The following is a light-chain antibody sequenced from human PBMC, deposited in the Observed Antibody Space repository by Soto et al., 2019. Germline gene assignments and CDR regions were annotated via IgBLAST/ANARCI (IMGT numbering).Light chain of an antibody. Sequence: DIQLTQSPSFLSASVGDRVTITCRASQGISSYLAWYQQKPVKAPKLLIYAASTLQSGVPSRFSGSGSGTEFTLTISSLQPEDFATYYCQQLNSYPPTFGQGTKLEIK. CDR1: QGISSY. V-gene: IGKV1-9*01. CDR3: QQLNSYPPT. J-gene: IGKJ2*01. CDR2: AAS.